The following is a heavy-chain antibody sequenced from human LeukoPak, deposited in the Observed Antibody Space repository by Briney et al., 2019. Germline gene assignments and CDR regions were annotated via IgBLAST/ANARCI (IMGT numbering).Heavy chain of an antibody. CDR1: GGSISNKY. J-gene: IGHJ6*03. Sequence: SETLSLTCTVSGGSISNKYWSWIRQPPGKGLEWIGYIYYSGNTNYNPSLKSRVTILVDTSKNQVSLKLSSVTAADTAVYYCARGAGHYYDSSGYYGLNYYYYYYMDVWGKGTTVTVSS. D-gene: IGHD3-22*01. CDR3: ARGAGHYYDSSGYYGLNYYYYYYMDV. V-gene: IGHV4-59*12. CDR2: IYYSGNT.